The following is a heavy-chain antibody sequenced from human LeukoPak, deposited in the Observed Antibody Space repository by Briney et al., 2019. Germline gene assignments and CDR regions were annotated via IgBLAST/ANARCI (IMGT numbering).Heavy chain of an antibody. V-gene: IGHV1-3*01. Sequence: ASVKVSCKASGYTFTSYGISWVRQAPGQRLEWMGWINAGNGNTKYLEKFQGRITITRDTSASTGYMQLSSLRSEDTAVYYCARQGGGPYSGSPLDYWGQGTLVTVSS. CDR2: INAGNGNT. D-gene: IGHD1-26*01. CDR3: ARQGGGPYSGSPLDY. CDR1: GYTFTSYG. J-gene: IGHJ4*02.